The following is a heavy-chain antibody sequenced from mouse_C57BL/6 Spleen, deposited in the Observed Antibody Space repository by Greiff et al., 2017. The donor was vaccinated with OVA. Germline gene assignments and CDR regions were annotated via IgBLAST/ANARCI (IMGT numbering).Heavy chain of an antibody. D-gene: IGHD1-1*01. Sequence: EVKVVESGEGLVKPGGSLKLSCAASGFTFSSYAMSWVRQTPEKRLEWVAYISSGGDYIYYADTVKGRFTISRDNARNTLYLQMSSLKSEDTAMYYCTRGSYYDGRLDYWGQGTTLTVSS. V-gene: IGHV5-9-1*02. J-gene: IGHJ2*01. CDR3: TRGSYYDGRLDY. CDR2: ISSGGDYI. CDR1: GFTFSSYA.